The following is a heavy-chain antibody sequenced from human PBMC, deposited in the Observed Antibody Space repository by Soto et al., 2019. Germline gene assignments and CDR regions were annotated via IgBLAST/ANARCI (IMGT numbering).Heavy chain of an antibody. CDR3: TPDVLRYFDWFQPFDP. CDR2: IRSKAYGGTT. CDR1: GFTFGDYA. V-gene: IGHV3-49*03. J-gene: IGHJ5*02. D-gene: IGHD3-9*01. Sequence: PGGSLRLSCTASGFTFGDYAMSWFRQAPGKGLEWVGFIRSKAYGGTTEYAASVKGRFTISRDDSKSIAYLQMNSLKTEDTAVYYCTPDVLRYFDWFQPFDPWGQGTLVTVSS.